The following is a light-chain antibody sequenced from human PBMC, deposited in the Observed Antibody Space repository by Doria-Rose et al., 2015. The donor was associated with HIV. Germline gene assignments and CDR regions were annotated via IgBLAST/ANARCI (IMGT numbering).Light chain of an antibody. CDR3: QQYYDTPP. J-gene: IGKJ3*01. CDR2: WAS. CDR1: QSLLYTSKNY. Sequence: DIQVTQSPESLGMSLGERATLNCKSNQSLLYTSKNYLAWYQQKPGQPPKLLIYWASTRQSGVPARFSGSGSGTDFTLTISSLEAEDVAVYYCQQYYDTPPFGPGTIVDIK. V-gene: IGKV4-1*01.